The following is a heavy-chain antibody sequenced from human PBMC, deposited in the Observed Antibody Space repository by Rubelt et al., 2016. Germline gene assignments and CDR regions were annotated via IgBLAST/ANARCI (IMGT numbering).Heavy chain of an antibody. CDR3: ARTNFVSGLDY. Sequence: QVQLQQWGAGLLKPSETLSLTCAVYGGSFSGYYWSWIRQPPGKGLEWIGYSHYSGSTYYNPSLKSRVTISVDTSKNQFSLKLSSVTPADTAVYYCARTNFVSGLDYWGQGTLVTVSS. J-gene: IGHJ4*02. V-gene: IGHV4-34*01. CDR2: SHYSGST. D-gene: IGHD2/OR15-2a*01. CDR1: GGSFSGYY.